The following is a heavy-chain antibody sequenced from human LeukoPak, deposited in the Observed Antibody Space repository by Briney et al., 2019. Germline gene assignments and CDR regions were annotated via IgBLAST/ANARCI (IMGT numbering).Heavy chain of an antibody. D-gene: IGHD2-15*01. V-gene: IGHV3-20*04. Sequence: PGGSLRLSCAASGFTFDDYGMSWVRHAPGKGLEWVSGINWNGGSTGYADSVKGRFTISRDNAKNSLYLQMNSLRAEDTALYYCARGYCSGGSCYSGLPDYWGQGTLVTVSS. CDR2: INWNGGST. CDR1: GFTFDDYG. CDR3: ARGYCSGGSCYSGLPDY. J-gene: IGHJ4*02.